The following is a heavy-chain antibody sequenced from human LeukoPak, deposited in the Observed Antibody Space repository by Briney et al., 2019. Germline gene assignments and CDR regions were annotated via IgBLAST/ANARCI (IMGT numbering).Heavy chain of an antibody. CDR1: GGTFSSYA. J-gene: IGHJ4*02. CDR2: IIPIFGTA. Sequence: SVKVSCKASGGTFSSYAISWVRQAPGQGLEWMGRIIPIFGTANYAQKFQGRVTITTDESTSTAYMELSSLRSEDTAVYYCARPARSCSGGSCHTLYFDYWGQGTLVTVSS. V-gene: IGHV1-69*05. CDR3: ARPARSCSGGSCHTLYFDY. D-gene: IGHD2-15*01.